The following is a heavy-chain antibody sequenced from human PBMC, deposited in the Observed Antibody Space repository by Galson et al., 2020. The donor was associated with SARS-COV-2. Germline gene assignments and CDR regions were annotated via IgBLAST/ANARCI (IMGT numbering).Heavy chain of an antibody. V-gene: IGHV4-31*03. CDR2: IYHTGTT. J-gene: IGHJ6*02. Sequence: ASETLSLTCTVSSGSITSGDFFWTWISHHPGKGLEWIGYIYHTGTTYYNPSLKSRLTMSIDTSRNQFSLKLNSVTAADTAVYYCAREGTDRFYYYGMDVWGQGTSVTVS. D-gene: IGHD3-16*02. CDR1: SGSITSGDFF. CDR3: AREGTDRFYYYGMDV.